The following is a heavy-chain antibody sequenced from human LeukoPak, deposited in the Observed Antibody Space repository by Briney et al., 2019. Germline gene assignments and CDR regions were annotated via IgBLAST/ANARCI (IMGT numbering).Heavy chain of an antibody. V-gene: IGHV4-59*01. CDR2: IYYTGST. D-gene: IGHD2-8*02. Sequence: SSETLSLTCTVSGGSISSYYWNWIRQPPGKGLEWIGYIYYTGSTNYNPSLKSRLTISLDTSKNQFSLKLSSVTAADTAVYYCAANWWGYFQHWGQGTLVTVSS. CDR3: AANWWGYFQH. CDR1: GGSISSYY. J-gene: IGHJ1*01.